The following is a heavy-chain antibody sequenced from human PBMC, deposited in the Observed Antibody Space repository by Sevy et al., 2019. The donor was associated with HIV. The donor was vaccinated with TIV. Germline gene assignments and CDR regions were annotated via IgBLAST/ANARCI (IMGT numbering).Heavy chain of an antibody. CDR2: IYYTGST. Sequence: SETLSLTCTVFGGSISAYYWSWIRQPPGKGLEYIGYIYYTGSTNYNPSLKSRVPISVDTSKNQFSLRLTSVTAADTAIYYCARAPPVRSGDDSLNWFDPWGQGTLVTVSS. J-gene: IGHJ5*02. V-gene: IGHV4-59*01. CDR1: GGSISAYY. CDR3: ARAPPVRSGDDSLNWFDP. D-gene: IGHD5-12*01.